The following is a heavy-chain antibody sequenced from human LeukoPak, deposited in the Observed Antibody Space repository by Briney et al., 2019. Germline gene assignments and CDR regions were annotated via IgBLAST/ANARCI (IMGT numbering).Heavy chain of an antibody. CDR2: INHSGNT. Sequence: SETLSLTCAVYGGSFSGYYWSWIRQPPGEGLEWIGEINHSGNTNYNPSLKSRVTISVDTSKNQFSLKLSSVTAVDTAVYYCARRRVLEWLSKKNWFDPWGQGTLVTVSS. CDR3: ARRRVLEWLSKKNWFDP. CDR1: GGSFSGYY. V-gene: IGHV4-34*01. D-gene: IGHD3-3*01. J-gene: IGHJ5*02.